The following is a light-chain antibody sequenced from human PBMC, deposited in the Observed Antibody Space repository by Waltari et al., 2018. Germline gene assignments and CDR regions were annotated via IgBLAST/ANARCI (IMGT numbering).Light chain of an antibody. CDR1: QSISSW. Sequence: DIQMTQSPSTLSASVGDRVTIACRASQSISSWLAWYQQRPGKAPKLLIYKASSLESGVPSRFSGSGSGTEFTLTISSLQPDDFATYYCQQYNSYPYTFGQGTKLEIK. CDR2: KAS. CDR3: QQYNSYPYT. J-gene: IGKJ2*01. V-gene: IGKV1-5*03.